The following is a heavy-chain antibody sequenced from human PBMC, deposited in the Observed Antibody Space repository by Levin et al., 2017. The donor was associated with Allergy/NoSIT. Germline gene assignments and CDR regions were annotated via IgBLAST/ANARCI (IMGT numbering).Heavy chain of an antibody. CDR3: VSRGLLTGSEY. J-gene: IGHJ4*02. D-gene: IGHD3-9*01. CDR2: LRSSGSAM. V-gene: IGHV3-48*03. Sequence: QPGGSLRLSCIGSGFDFNSFDFRWVRQAPGKGLEWVSFLRSSGSAMYYADSVRGRFTVSSDSAKNSLYLQMNSLRAEDTAVYYCVSRGLLTGSEYWGQGTLVTVSS. CDR1: GFDFNSFD.